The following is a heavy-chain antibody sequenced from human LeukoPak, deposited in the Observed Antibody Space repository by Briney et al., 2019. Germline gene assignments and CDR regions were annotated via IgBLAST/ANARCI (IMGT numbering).Heavy chain of an antibody. D-gene: IGHD5-12*01. CDR1: GYTFTGFY. CDR3: ARDTALDIVGTTADY. V-gene: IGHV1-2*02. Sequence: ASVKVSCKASGYTFTGFYIHWVRQAPGRGLEWMGWINPYSGGINYAQCFQGRVTLTMDTSISTAYMELSSLRSDDTAIYYCARDTALDIVGTTADYWGQGTLVTVSS. CDR2: INPYSGGI. J-gene: IGHJ4*02.